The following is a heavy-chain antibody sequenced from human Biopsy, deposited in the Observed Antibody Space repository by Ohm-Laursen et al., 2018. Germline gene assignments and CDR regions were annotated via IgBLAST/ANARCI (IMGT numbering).Heavy chain of an antibody. CDR2: ITHSGYT. CDR3: ASRLYGPNPIDY. V-gene: IGHV4-34*01. D-gene: IGHD2-8*01. CDR1: SGSFSSNY. J-gene: IGHJ4*02. Sequence: TLSLTCAVYSGSFSSNYWTWIRQPPGKGLEWIGEITHSGYTNYNPSLKSRVTVPVDTSKNQFSLKLSSVTAADTAVYYCASRLYGPNPIDYWGQGTLVTVSS.